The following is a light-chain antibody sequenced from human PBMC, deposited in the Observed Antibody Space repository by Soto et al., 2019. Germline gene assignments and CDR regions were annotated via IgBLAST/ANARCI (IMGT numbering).Light chain of an antibody. Sequence: QSVLTQPASVSGSPGQSSTISCTGTSRDVGGYNYVSWYQQHPGKAPKLMIYDVSNRPSGVSNRFSGSKSGNTASLTISGLQAEDEADYYCSSYTSSSTRVFGGGTKLPVL. J-gene: IGLJ3*02. CDR2: DVS. CDR3: SSYTSSSTRV. V-gene: IGLV2-14*01. CDR1: SRDVGGYNY.